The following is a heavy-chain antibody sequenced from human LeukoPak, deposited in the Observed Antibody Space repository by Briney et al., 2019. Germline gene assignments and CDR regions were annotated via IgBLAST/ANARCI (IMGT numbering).Heavy chain of an antibody. CDR1: GFTVSNNY. CDR3: ARGGGSGNPFDY. Sequence: GGSLRLSCPLSGFTVSNNYMSWVRQAPGKGLAWVSVIYTDVSTYYADSVKGRFTISRDNSKNTLYLQMNSLRAEDTAVYYCARGGGSGNPFDYWGQGTLVTVSS. D-gene: IGHD4-23*01. J-gene: IGHJ4*02. CDR2: IYTDVST. V-gene: IGHV3-53*01.